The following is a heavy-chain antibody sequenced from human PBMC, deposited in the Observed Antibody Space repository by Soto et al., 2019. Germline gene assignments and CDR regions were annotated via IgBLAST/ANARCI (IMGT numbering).Heavy chain of an antibody. CDR1: GFTFDDYA. J-gene: IGHJ6*02. D-gene: IGHD3-10*01. V-gene: IGHV3-9*01. Sequence: GGSLRLSCAASGFTFDDYAMHWVRQAPGKGLEWVSGISWNSGSIGYADSVKGRFTISRDNAKNSLYLQMNSLRAEDTALYYCAKDGSNHYYYYYYGMDVWGQGTTVTVSS. CDR2: ISWNSGSI. CDR3: AKDGSNHYYYYYYGMDV.